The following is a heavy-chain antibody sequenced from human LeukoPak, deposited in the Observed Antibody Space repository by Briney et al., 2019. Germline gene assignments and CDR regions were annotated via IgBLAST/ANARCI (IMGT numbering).Heavy chain of an antibody. CDR1: GFSVTNNY. D-gene: IGHD5-24*01. CDR3: ARGDGYNFFDY. Sequence: GGSLRLSCAVSGFSVTNNYMSWVRQAPGKGLEWVSVFYVGGATYYADPVKGRFTISRDNSENTLYLQMKSLRAEDTAVNYCARGDGYNFFDYWGQGTLVTVSS. CDR2: FYVGGAT. V-gene: IGHV3-53*01. J-gene: IGHJ4*02.